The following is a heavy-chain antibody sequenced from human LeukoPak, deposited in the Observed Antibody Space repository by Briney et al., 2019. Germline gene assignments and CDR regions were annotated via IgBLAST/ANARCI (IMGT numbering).Heavy chain of an antibody. CDR2: INHSGST. CDR3: ARGYTAHRSNPKFQH. Sequence: SETLSLTCAVYGGSFSGYYWSWIRQPPGKGLEWIGEINHSGSTNYNPSLKSRVTISVDTSKNQFSLKLSSVTAADTAVYYCARGYTAHRSNPKFQHWGQGTLVTVSS. J-gene: IGHJ1*01. V-gene: IGHV4-34*01. D-gene: IGHD5-18*01. CDR1: GGSFSGYY.